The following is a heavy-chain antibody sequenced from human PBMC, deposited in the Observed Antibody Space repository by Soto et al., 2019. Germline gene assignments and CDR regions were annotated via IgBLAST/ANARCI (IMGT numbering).Heavy chain of an antibody. CDR2: ISSSSSYI. J-gene: IGHJ4*02. CDR3: ARGRKSNDFDY. Sequence: GGSLRLSCAASGFTFSSYSMNWVRQAPGKGLEWVSSISSSSSYIYYADYVKGRFTISRDNAKNSLYLQMNSLRAEDTAVYYCARGRKSNDFDYWGQGTLVTVSS. CDR1: GFTFSSYS. V-gene: IGHV3-21*01. D-gene: IGHD4-4*01.